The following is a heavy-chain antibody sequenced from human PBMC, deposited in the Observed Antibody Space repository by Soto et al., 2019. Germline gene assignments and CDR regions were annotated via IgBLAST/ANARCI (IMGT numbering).Heavy chain of an antibody. CDR2: ILVGGST. J-gene: IGHJ3*02. D-gene: IGHD2-8*02. CDR1: GFICTSYG. V-gene: IGHV3-23*01. Sequence: LRLSCAASGFICTSYGMSWVRQAPGKGLEWVSTILVGGSTHYEDSVKGRFTISRDRSKNTVYLQMNSLTAGDTAVYYCAKATATGGGAFDICGQGTMVTVSS. CDR3: AKATATGGGAFDI.